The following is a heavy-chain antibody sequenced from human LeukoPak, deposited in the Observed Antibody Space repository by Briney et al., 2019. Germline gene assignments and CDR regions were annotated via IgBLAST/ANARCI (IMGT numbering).Heavy chain of an antibody. D-gene: IGHD3-3*01. CDR3: ARDVAPHYDFWSGSAYYYYGMDV. CDR1: GFTFSSYW. J-gene: IGHJ6*02. V-gene: IGHV3-7*03. Sequence: PGGSLRLSCAASGFTFSSYWMSWVRQAPGKGLDWVANIKQDGSEKYYVDSVKGRFTISRDNAKNSLYLQMNSLRAEDTAVYYCARDVAPHYDFWSGSAYYYYGMDVWGQGTTVTVSS. CDR2: IKQDGSEK.